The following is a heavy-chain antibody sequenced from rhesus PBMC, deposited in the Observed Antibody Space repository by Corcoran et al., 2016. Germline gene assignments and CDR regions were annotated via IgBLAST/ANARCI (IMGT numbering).Heavy chain of an antibody. Sequence: QVQLQESGPGLVKPSETLSLTCAVSGYSISSGYGWGWIRQPPGKGLEWIGQIYGGSGSTYYNPSLKSRVTVSKDTSKNQFSLKLSYVTAADTAVYYCAREGRIYSLFDYWGQGVLVTVSS. D-gene: IGHD2-27*01. J-gene: IGHJ4*01. V-gene: IGHV4-127*01. CDR2: IYGGSGST. CDR3: AREGRIYSLFDY. CDR1: GYSISSGYG.